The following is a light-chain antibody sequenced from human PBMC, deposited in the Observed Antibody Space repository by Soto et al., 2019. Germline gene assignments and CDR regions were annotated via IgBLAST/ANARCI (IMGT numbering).Light chain of an antibody. J-gene: IGLJ2*01. CDR3: SSYTSSGTTLVV. Sequence: QSALTQPASVSGSPGQSITISCTGTSNDDGGYNFVSWYQQHPGKAPKLMIYAVSNRPSGVSRRFSGSKSGNTASLTISGLQAEDEADYYCSSYTSSGTTLVVFGGGTKLTVL. CDR1: SNDDGGYNF. V-gene: IGLV2-14*01. CDR2: AVS.